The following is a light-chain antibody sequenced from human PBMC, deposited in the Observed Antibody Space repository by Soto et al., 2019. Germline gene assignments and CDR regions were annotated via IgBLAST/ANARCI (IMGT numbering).Light chain of an antibody. CDR3: SSFITSSTRV. CDR1: SSDVGSYNL. J-gene: IGLJ1*01. Sequence: QSALTQPASVSGSPGQSITISCTGTSSDVGSYNLVSWYQQYPGKAPKLMIYEVSYRPSGVSNRFSGSKSGNTASLTISGLQAEDEADYYCSSFITSSTRVFGTGTKVTVL. CDR2: EVS. V-gene: IGLV2-14*02.